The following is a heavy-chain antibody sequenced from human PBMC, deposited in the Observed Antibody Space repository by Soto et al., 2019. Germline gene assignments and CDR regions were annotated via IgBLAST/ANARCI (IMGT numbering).Heavy chain of an antibody. CDR2: IIPIFGTA. J-gene: IGHJ5*02. CDR3: ARVGLYDFWSGNNWFDP. Sequence: ASVKVSCKASGGTFSSYAISWVRQAPGQGLEWMGGIIPIFGTANYAQKFQGRVTITADESTSTAYMELSSLRSEDTAVYYCARVGLYDFWSGNNWFDPWGQGTLVTVSS. D-gene: IGHD3-3*01. CDR1: GGTFSSYA. V-gene: IGHV1-69*13.